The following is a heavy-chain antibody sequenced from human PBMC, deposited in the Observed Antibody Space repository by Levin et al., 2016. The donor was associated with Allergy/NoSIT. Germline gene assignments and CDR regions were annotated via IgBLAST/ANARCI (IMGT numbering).Heavy chain of an antibody. CDR3: VRLLIRGDNDAFDI. Sequence: GESLKISCAASGFTFSSYGMHWVRQAPGKGLEWVAVIWYDGSNKYYADSVKGRFTISRDNSKNTLYLQMNSLRAEDTAVYYCVRLLIRGDNDAFDIWGQGTMVTVSS. V-gene: IGHV3-33*01. J-gene: IGHJ3*02. CDR2: IWYDGSNK. CDR1: GFTFSSYG. D-gene: IGHD6-25*01.